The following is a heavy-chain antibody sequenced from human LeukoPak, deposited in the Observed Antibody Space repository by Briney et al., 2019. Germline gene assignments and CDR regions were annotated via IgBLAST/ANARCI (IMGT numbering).Heavy chain of an antibody. CDR2: IRSSGRTI. D-gene: IGHD1-26*01. V-gene: IGHV3-11*01. J-gene: IGHJ4*02. CDR1: GFIFSDYY. CDR3: ARAGGSYLGEFNY. Sequence: GGSLRLSCAASGFIFSDYYMSWIRQAPGKGLEWVSYIRSSGRTIYYADSVKGRFTISRDNAKNSLFLQMNTLKAEDTAVYYCARAGGSYLGEFNYWGQGTLVTVSS.